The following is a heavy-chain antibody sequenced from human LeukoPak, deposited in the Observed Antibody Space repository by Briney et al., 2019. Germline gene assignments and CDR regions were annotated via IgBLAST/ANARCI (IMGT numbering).Heavy chain of an antibody. D-gene: IGHD3-22*01. CDR2: IYYTGST. V-gene: IGHV4-39*01. CDR3: ARRDYDNAHFDY. Sequence: SETLSLTCTVSGGSISGSNNYWGWIRQPPGKGLEWIASIYYTGSTYYNPSLKSRVTISVDTSKNQFSLKLTSVTAANTAVYYCARRDYDNAHFDYWGQGTLVTVSS. J-gene: IGHJ4*02. CDR1: GGSISGSNNY.